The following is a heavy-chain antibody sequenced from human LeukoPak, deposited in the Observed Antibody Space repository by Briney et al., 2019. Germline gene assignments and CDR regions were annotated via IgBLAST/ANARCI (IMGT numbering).Heavy chain of an antibody. D-gene: IGHD2-8*02. J-gene: IGHJ4*02. V-gene: IGHV3-23*01. CDR2: ICGSGGST. CDR3: ANPWCMLQPVSCY. CDR1: RFTLSRYA. Sequence: GGSLRLSCAASRFTLSRYAMCCVCAALGKGLGSGSPICGSGGSTYYADSVKGRFTISRDNSKNALYLQMNSLRAEDTAVYYCANPWCMLQPVSCYWGQGTLVTVSS.